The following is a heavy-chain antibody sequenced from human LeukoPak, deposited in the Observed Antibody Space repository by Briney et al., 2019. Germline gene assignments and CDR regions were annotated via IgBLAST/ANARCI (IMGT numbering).Heavy chain of an antibody. CDR1: GGSFSDYY. J-gene: IGHJ4*02. CDR3: ARTPLAVTGVDY. CDR2: INHSGST. D-gene: IGHD2-21*02. Sequence: PSETLSLTCAVYGGSFSDYYWSWIRQPPGKGLEWIGEINHSGSTNYNPSLKSRVTISVDTSKNQFSLKLSSVTAADTAVYYCARTPLAVTGVDYWGQGTLVTVSS. V-gene: IGHV4-34*01.